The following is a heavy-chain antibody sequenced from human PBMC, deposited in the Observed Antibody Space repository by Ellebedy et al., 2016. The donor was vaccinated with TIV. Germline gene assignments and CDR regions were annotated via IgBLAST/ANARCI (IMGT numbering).Heavy chain of an antibody. CDR1: GGSISSSSYY. CDR3: ARPETVTTNALDI. J-gene: IGHJ3*02. D-gene: IGHD4-17*01. Sequence: GSLRLSCTVSGGSISSSSYYWGWIRQPPGKGLEWIGSIYYTGTPSYNPSLPSRVTISAARSKNQFSLSMRSVTAADTAVYYCARPETVTTNALDIWGQGTMVTVSS. CDR2: IYYTGTP. V-gene: IGHV4-39*01.